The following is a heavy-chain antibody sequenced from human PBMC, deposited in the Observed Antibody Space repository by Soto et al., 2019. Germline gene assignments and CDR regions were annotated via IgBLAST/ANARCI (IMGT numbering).Heavy chain of an antibody. D-gene: IGHD2-2*01. Sequence: QVQLVQSGAEVKKPWSSVKVSCKASGGTFSSYTFSWVRQAPGQGLEWMGGIVPLFGTTNDAKNFQGGVTISADESTSSVYRELRTLRSENSPMYCCARDGDVTRNRTRGPFHLWGQG. CDR1: GGTFSSYT. J-gene: IGHJ3*01. CDR2: IVPLFGTT. CDR3: ARDGDVTRNRTRGPFHL. V-gene: IGHV1-69*01.